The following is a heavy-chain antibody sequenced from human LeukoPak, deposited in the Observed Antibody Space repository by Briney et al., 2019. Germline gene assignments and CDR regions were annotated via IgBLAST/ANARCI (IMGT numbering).Heavy chain of an antibody. V-gene: IGHV3-23*01. D-gene: IGHD2-8*01. CDR2: ISDSGDYT. Sequence: GGSLTLSCTGSGFTFISYAASWVRQAPGQGLEWVSVISDSGDYTSYADSVRGRFTLSRDNSRHTLYLQMISLRPEDTAVYYCAKDTSIGKYCTNGVCSPFDYWGQGTLVTVSS. CDR3: AKDTSIGKYCTNGVCSPFDY. J-gene: IGHJ4*02. CDR1: GFTFISYA.